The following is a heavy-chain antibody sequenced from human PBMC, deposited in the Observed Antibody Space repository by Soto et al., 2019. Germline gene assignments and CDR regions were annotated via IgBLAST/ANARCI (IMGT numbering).Heavy chain of an antibody. D-gene: IGHD2-15*01. CDR3: ARSWQSRYCSGGSCFDY. J-gene: IGHJ4*02. CDR2: IYYSGST. V-gene: IGHV4-59*08. CDR1: GGSISSYY. Sequence: SETLSLTCTVSGGSISSYYWSWIRQPPGKGLECIWYIYYSGSTNYNPSLKSRVTISVDTSKNQFSLKLSSVTAADTAVYYCARSWQSRYCSGGSCFDYWGQGTLVTVSS.